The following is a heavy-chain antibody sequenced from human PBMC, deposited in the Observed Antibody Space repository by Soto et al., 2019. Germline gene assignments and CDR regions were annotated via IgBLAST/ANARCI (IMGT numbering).Heavy chain of an antibody. CDR1: RGSVSSGDCY. CDR3: ARDSHRTGPNGWFDP. D-gene: IGHD3-9*01. Sequence: PSCSVPITCTVGRGSVSSGDCYWSWIRQPPGKGLEWIGYIYYSGSTYYNPSLKSRVTISVDTSKNQFSLKLSSVTAADTAVYYCARDSHRTGPNGWFDPWGQGTLVTVSS. J-gene: IGHJ5*02. CDR2: IYYSGST. V-gene: IGHV4-30-4*01.